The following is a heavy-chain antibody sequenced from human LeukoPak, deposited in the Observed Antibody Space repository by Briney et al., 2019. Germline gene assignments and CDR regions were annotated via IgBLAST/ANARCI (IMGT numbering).Heavy chain of an antibody. J-gene: IGHJ6*03. Sequence: SETLSLTCTVSGASITSGGYYWSWVRQYPGRGLEWIGCIYESGSTFYTPSLKSRVSISLDTSKNQFSLRVISVTAADTAVYFCARNTGIAAVGNPYYYFYYYMDVWGKGTTVTVSS. D-gene: IGHD6-13*01. V-gene: IGHV4-31*03. CDR1: GASITSGGYY. CDR3: ARNTGIAAVGNPYYYFYYYMDV. CDR2: IYESGST.